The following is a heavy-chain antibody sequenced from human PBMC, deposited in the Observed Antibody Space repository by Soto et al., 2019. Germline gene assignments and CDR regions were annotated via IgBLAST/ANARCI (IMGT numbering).Heavy chain of an antibody. V-gene: IGHV2-5*02. CDR2: IYWDDDK. J-gene: IGHJ4*02. CDR1: GFSLSTSGVG. CDR3: AHSPIVDDIVVGGFDY. D-gene: IGHD2-2*01. Sequence: QITLKESGPTLVKPTQTLTLTCTFSGFSLSTSGVGVGWIRQPPGKALEWLALIYWDDDKRYSPSLKSRLTITXXTXKXXVVLTMTNMDPVDTATYYCAHSPIVDDIVVGGFDYWGQGTLVTVSS.